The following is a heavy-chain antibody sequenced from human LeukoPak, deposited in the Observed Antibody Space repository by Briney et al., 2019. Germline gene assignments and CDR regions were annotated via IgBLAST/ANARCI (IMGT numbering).Heavy chain of an antibody. CDR3: GRETDFGVVTN. Sequence: SQTLSLTCAISGDSVSSNGASWNWIRQSPSRGLEWLGRTYYRSQQWHSDYAPSVKGRITLNADTPKNQFSLQLNSMTPEDTAVYYCGRETDFGVVTNWGQGTLVTVSS. J-gene: IGHJ4*02. D-gene: IGHD3-3*01. CDR2: TYYRSQQWHS. V-gene: IGHV6-1*01. CDR1: GDSVSSNGAS.